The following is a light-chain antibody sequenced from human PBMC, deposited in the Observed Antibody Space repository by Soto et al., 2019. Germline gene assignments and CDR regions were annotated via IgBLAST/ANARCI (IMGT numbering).Light chain of an antibody. CDR1: QSVSNNY. J-gene: IGKJ1*01. Sequence: EIVLTQSPGTLSLSPGERATLSCRASQSVSNNYLAWFQQKPGQAPRLLIYGASSRATGIPDRFRGSGSGTRFTLTINRLEPEDFAVYYCQQYGSLPPWTFGQGTKVDIK. V-gene: IGKV3-20*01. CDR3: QQYGSLPPWT. CDR2: GAS.